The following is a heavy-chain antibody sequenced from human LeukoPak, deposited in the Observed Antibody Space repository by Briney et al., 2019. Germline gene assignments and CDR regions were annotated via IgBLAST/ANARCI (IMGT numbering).Heavy chain of an antibody. Sequence: GGSLRLSCAASGFTFSSYSMNWVRQAPGKGLEWVSSTSSSSSYIYYADSVKGRFTISRDKAKNSLYLQMNSLRAEDTAVYYCARDRDSYSGSPPEAFDIWGQGTMVTVSS. CDR2: TSSSSSYI. CDR3: ARDRDSYSGSPPEAFDI. CDR1: GFTFSSYS. D-gene: IGHD1-26*01. J-gene: IGHJ3*02. V-gene: IGHV3-21*01.